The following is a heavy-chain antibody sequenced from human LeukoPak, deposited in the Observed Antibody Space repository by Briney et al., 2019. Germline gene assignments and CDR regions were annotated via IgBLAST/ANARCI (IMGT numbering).Heavy chain of an antibody. J-gene: IGHJ5*02. Sequence: GGSLRLSCAASGFTFSSYAMSWIRQAPGKGLEWVSAISGSGGSTYYADSVKGRFTISRDNSKNTLYLQMNSLRAEDTAVYYCAKDCSSTSCYNWFDPWGQGTLVTVSS. CDR3: AKDCSSTSCYNWFDP. CDR1: GFTFSSYA. D-gene: IGHD2-2*01. CDR2: ISGSGGST. V-gene: IGHV3-23*01.